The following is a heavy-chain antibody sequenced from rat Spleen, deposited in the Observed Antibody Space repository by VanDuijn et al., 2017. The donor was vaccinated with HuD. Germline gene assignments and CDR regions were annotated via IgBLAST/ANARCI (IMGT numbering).Heavy chain of an antibody. J-gene: IGHJ4*01. D-gene: IGHD1-2*01. Sequence: QVQLKESGPGLGQPSQTLSLTCTVAGFSLTSYNVHWIRPPSGKGPEWMGRMWYDGDTAYNSALKSRLSISRDTSKNQVFLKMNSLQTDDTGTYYCTRDRGQLYVMDAWGQGASVTVSS. CDR3: TRDRGQLYVMDA. CDR1: GFSLTSYN. CDR2: MWYDGDT. V-gene: IGHV2-63*01.